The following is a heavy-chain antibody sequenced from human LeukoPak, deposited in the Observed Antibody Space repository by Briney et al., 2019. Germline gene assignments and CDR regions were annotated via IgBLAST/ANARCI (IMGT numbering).Heavy chain of an antibody. CDR2: IYYSGST. D-gene: IGHD6-13*01. CDR1: GGSISSYY. CDR3: ARAGSSSWYNWFDP. V-gene: IGHV4-59*01. J-gene: IGHJ5*02. Sequence: SETLSLTCTVSGGSISSYYWSWIRQPPGKGLEWIGYIYYSGSTNYNPSLKSRVTISVDTSKDQFPLKLSSVTAADTAVYYCARAGSSSWYNWFDPWGQGTLVTVSS.